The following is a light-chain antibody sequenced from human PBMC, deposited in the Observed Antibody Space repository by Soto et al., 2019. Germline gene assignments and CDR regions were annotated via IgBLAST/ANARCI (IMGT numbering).Light chain of an antibody. CDR2: EAS. J-gene: IGKJ1*01. CDR1: QSVRSN. CDR3: QQHNVWPAT. Sequence: EIVMTQSPAPLSVSPGERFTLSCRASQSVRSNLAWYQQKPGQAPRLLIYEASTRATGVPARFIGSWSGTECTLTISSLQSEDVAVYYCQQHNVWPATLGQGTKVDIK. V-gene: IGKV3-15*01.